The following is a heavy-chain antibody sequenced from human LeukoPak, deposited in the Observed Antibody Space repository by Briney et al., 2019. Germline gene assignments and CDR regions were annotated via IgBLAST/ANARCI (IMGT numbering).Heavy chain of an antibody. CDR3: AKEVTLGYCSSTSCSDP. CDR2: ISGSGGST. CDR1: GFTFSSYA. D-gene: IGHD2-2*01. Sequence: ESGGSLRLSCAASGFTFSSYAMSWVRQAPGKGLEWVSAISGSGGSTYYADSVKGRFTISRDNSKNTLYLQMNRLRAEDTAVYYCAKEVTLGYCSSTSCSDPWGQGTLVTVSS. J-gene: IGHJ5*02. V-gene: IGHV3-23*01.